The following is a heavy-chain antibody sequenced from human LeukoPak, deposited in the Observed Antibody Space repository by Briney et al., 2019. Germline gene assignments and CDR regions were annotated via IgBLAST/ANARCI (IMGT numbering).Heavy chain of an antibody. Sequence: GGSQRLSCAASGFTFSSHGMHWVRQAPGKGLEWVAVISYDGNNKYYADSVKGRFTISRDNANNTLYLQMNSLRPEDTALHHCAKDKDFWSGYYRGLPYFYGLDVWGQGTTVTVSS. CDR1: GFTFSSHG. CDR2: ISYDGNNK. D-gene: IGHD3-3*01. J-gene: IGHJ6*02. CDR3: AKDKDFWSGYYRGLPYFYGLDV. V-gene: IGHV3-30*18.